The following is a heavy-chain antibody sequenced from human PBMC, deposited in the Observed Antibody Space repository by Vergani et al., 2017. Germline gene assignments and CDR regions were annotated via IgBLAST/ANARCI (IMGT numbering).Heavy chain of an antibody. V-gene: IGHV4-61*02. CDR1: GGSISSGSY. J-gene: IGHJ5*02. D-gene: IGHD3-3*01. Sequence: QVQLQESGPGLVRPSQTLSLTCTVSGGSISSGSYWSWIRQPAGKGLEWIGRIYSSGSSNYNPSLKSRVTISVDTSKNQFSLKLSSVTAADTAVYYCARGLRRFLELFDPWGQGTLVTVSS. CDR3: ARGLRRFLELFDP. CDR2: IYSSGSS.